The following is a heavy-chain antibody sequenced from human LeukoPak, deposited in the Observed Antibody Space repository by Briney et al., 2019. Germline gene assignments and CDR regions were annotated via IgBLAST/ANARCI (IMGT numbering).Heavy chain of an antibody. CDR3: AREGKFYDILSGYSSAANWFDP. V-gene: IGHV1-18*01. J-gene: IGHJ5*02. CDR1: GYSFTTYG. D-gene: IGHD3-9*01. Sequence: ASVKVSCKASGYSFTTYGISWVREAPGRGIEWMGWIGAYNGKTNYGKKFQGRVTMTTDTSTSTAYMELRSLSSDDTAMYYCAREGKFYDILSGYSSAANWFDPWGQGTLVTVSS. CDR2: IGAYNGKT.